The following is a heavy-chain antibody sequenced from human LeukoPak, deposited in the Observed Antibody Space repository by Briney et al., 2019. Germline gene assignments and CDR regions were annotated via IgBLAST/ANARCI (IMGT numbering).Heavy chain of an antibody. J-gene: IGHJ4*02. CDR1: GYTFTSYY. CDR3: AKSREKWELLPFDY. D-gene: IGHD1-26*01. CDR2: INPSGGST. V-gene: IGHV1-46*01. Sequence: ASVKVSCKASGYTFTSYYMHWVRQAPGQGLEWMGIINPSGGSTSYAQKFQGRVTMTRDMSTSTVYMELSSLRAEDTAVYYCAKSREKWELLPFDYWGQGTLVTVSS.